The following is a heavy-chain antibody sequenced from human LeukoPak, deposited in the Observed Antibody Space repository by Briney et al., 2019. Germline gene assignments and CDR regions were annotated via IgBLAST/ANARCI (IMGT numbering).Heavy chain of an antibody. CDR2: IIPIFGTA. Sequence: GSSVKVSCKASGGTFSSYAISWVRQAPGQGLEWMGGIIPIFGTANYAQKFQGRVTITTDESTSTAYMELSSLRSEDTAVYYCARGPRSYCQTPVCYYYYMDVWGKGTTVTVSS. D-gene: IGHD1-26*01. V-gene: IGHV1-69*05. CDR3: ARGPRSYCQTPVCYYYYMDV. CDR1: GGTFSSYA. J-gene: IGHJ6*03.